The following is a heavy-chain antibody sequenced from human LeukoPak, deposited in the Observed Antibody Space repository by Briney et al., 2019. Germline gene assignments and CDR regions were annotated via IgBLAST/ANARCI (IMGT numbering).Heavy chain of an antibody. CDR2: IYHSGTA. CDR3: AKEVARRTGGFDP. D-gene: IGHD3/OR15-3a*01. CDR1: AYSITNDNY. V-gene: IGHV4-38-2*02. Sequence: SETLPLTCTVSAYSITNDNYWIWIRQSPGTGPEWIGSIYHSGTAYYNPSLKSRVTISADTSKNQFSLKLYSVTATDTAVYYCAKEVARRTGGFDPWGQGTLVTVSS. J-gene: IGHJ5*02.